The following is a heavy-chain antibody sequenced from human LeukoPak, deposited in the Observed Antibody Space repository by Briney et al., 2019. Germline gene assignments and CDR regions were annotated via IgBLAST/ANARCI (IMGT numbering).Heavy chain of an antibody. CDR2: ISSSGSTI. V-gene: IGHV3-48*03. D-gene: IGHD6-19*01. Sequence: GGSLRLSCAASGFTFSSYEMNWVRQAPGKGLEWVSYISSSGSTIYYADSVRGRFTISRDNAKNSLYLQMNSLRAKDTAVYYCARESSGWYSVEGAFDIWGQGTMVTVSS. J-gene: IGHJ3*02. CDR3: ARESSGWYSVEGAFDI. CDR1: GFTFSSYE.